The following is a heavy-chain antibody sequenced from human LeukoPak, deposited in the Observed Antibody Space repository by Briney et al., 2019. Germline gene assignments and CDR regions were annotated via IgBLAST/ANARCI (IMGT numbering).Heavy chain of an antibody. Sequence: ASVKVSCKASGYTFNNYGISWVRQAPGQGLEWMGWVTSYNGHTNYAQKFQGRVTMSTDTSTSTAYIELRSLRFDDTAIYYCAKDWHILTGRNCFDPWGQGTLVTVSS. CDR2: VTSYNGHT. CDR3: AKDWHILTGRNCFDP. V-gene: IGHV1-18*01. D-gene: IGHD3-9*01. J-gene: IGHJ5*02. CDR1: GYTFNNYG.